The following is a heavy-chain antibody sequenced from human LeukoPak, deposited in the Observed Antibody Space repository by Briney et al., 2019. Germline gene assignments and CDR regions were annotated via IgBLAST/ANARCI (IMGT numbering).Heavy chain of an antibody. CDR1: GGSMSNYY. Sequence: NSSETLSLTCTVSGGSMSNYYWSWIRPPPGKGLEWIGYIYYSGSTNYNPSLKSRVTISVDTSKNQFSLKLSSVTAADTAVYYCAGNYYDFWSGYPDYWGQGTLVTVSS. CDR2: IYYSGST. J-gene: IGHJ4*02. CDR3: AGNYYDFWSGYPDY. D-gene: IGHD3-3*01. V-gene: IGHV4-59*01.